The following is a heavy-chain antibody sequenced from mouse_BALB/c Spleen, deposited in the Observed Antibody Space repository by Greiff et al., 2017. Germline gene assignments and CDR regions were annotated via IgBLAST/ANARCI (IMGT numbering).Heavy chain of an antibody. CDR3: ARVLYYYGSSLYAMDY. J-gene: IGHJ4*01. CDR2: INSNGGST. V-gene: IGHV5-6-3*01. Sequence: EVNVVESGGGLVQPGGSLKLSCAASGFTFSSYGMSWVRQTPDKRLELVATINSNGGSTYYPDSVKGRFTISRDNAKNTLYLQMSSLKSEDTAMYYCARVLYYYGSSLYAMDYWGQGTSVTVSS. CDR1: GFTFSSYG. D-gene: IGHD1-1*01.